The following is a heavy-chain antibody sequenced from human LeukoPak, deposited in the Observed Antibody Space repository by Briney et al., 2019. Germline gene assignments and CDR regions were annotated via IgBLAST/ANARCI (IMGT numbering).Heavy chain of an antibody. CDR1: GYTFTAYY. J-gene: IGHJ4*02. V-gene: IGHV1-2*02. CDR3: ASSDSSGYYFFDY. Sequence: GASVKVSCKASGYTFTAYYMHWVRQAPGQGLEWMGWINPNSGGTNYAQKFQGRVTMTRDTSISTAYMELSRLRSDDTAVYYCASSDSSGYYFFDYWGQGTLVTVSS. CDR2: INPNSGGT. D-gene: IGHD3-22*01.